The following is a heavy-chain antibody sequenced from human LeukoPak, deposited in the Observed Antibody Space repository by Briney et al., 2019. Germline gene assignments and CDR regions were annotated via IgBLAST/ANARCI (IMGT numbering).Heavy chain of an antibody. Sequence: ASVKVSCKAPGYTFTAYYVHWVRQAPGQGLEWMGWINPDSGGTNYAQNLQGKVTMTRDTSLNTAYLELSSLTSDDTAVYYCAREDGSAWTDLFDYWGQGALVTVSS. J-gene: IGHJ4*02. CDR2: INPDSGGT. CDR1: GYTFTAYY. D-gene: IGHD6-19*01. CDR3: AREDGSAWTDLFDY. V-gene: IGHV1-2*02.